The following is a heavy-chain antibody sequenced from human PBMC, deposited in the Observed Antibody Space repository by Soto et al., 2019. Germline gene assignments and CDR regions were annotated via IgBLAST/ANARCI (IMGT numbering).Heavy chain of an antibody. J-gene: IGHJ3*02. CDR1: GGSISSYY. V-gene: IGHV4-59*01. D-gene: IGHD3-10*01. CDR2: IYYSGST. CDR3: ATLITMVRGGGYAFHI. Sequence: SETLSLTCTVSGGSISSYYWSWIRQPPGKGLEWIGYIYYSGSTNYNPSLKSRVTISVDTSKNQFSLKLSSVTAADTAVYYCATLITMVRGGGYAFHIWGQAT.